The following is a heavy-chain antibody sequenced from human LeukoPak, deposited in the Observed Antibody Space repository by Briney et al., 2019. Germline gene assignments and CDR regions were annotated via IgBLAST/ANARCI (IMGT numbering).Heavy chain of an antibody. CDR3: ARCYYGSGSIDY. J-gene: IGHJ4*02. V-gene: IGHV4-61*08. Sequence: NPSETLSLTCTVYGGSVSSGGPYWSWIRQPPGKGLGWIGYIFYSGSTSYNPSLKSRVTISVDTSKNQFSLKLSSVTAADTAVYYCARCYYGSGSIDYWGQGTLVTVSS. CDR1: GGSVSSGGPY. CDR2: IFYSGST. D-gene: IGHD3-10*01.